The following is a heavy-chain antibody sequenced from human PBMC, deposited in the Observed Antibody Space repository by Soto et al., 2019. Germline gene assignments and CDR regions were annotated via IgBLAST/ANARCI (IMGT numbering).Heavy chain of an antibody. J-gene: IGHJ4*02. CDR1: GFTFSSYA. CDR3: AKVLYYYDSSGYPIGGYFDY. V-gene: IGHV3-23*01. CDR2: ISGSGGST. Sequence: GGSLRLSCAASGFTFSSYAMSWVRQAPGKGLEWVSAISGSGGSTYYADSVKGRFTISRDNSKNTLYLQMNSLRAEDTAVYYCAKVLYYYDSSGYPIGGYFDYWGQGTPVTVSS. D-gene: IGHD3-22*01.